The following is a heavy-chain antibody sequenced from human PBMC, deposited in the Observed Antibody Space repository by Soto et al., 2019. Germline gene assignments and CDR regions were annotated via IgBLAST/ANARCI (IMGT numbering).Heavy chain of an antibody. CDR3: ARDPPPYYDFWSGYYYYGMDV. V-gene: IGHV4-59*12. D-gene: IGHD3-3*01. J-gene: IGHJ6*02. CDR1: GGSISSYY. CDR2: IYYSGST. Sequence: SETLSLTCTVSGGSISSYYWSWIRQPPGKGLEWIGYIYYSGSTNYNPSLKSRVTISVDTSKNHFSLKLSSVTAADTAVYYCARDPPPYYDFWSGYYYYGMDVWGQGTTVTVSS.